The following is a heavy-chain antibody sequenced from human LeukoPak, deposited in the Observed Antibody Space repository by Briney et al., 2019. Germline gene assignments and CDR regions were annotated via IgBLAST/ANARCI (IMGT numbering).Heavy chain of an antibody. CDR3: ARHGGTSGYLYYFDY. Sequence: SETLSLTCTVSGGSISTYYWSWIRQPPGKGLEWIGHIYYSGSTNYDASLKSRVTISVDTSENHFSLKLTSVTAADTAVYYCARHGGTSGYLYYFDYWGQGTLVTVSS. CDR1: GGSISTYY. D-gene: IGHD3-22*01. V-gene: IGHV4-59*08. J-gene: IGHJ4*02. CDR2: IYYSGST.